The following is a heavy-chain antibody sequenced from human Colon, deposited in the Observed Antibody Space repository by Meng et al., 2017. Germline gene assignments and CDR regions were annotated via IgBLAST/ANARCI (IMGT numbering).Heavy chain of an antibody. CDR3: AGERSAGGYDY. CDR1: GESCTSRSAS. J-gene: IGHJ4*02. CDR2: TYYRSRWLY. D-gene: IGHD6-19*01. V-gene: IGHV6-1*01. Sequence: GPGPGSHYPAPLSHMSIPGESCTSRSASCNRIRQSPARGLCVLARTYYRSRWLYEYALSVKGRITINPDTSKNQFSLQLNSVTPEDTAVYYCAGERSAGGYDYWGQGTLVTVSS.